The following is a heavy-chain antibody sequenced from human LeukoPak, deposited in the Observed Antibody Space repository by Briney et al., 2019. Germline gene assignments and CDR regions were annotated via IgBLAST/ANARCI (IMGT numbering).Heavy chain of an antibody. CDR2: ISAHNSNT. J-gene: IGHJ3*02. CDR1: GYSFSNYG. Sequence: ASVKVPCKASGYSFSNYGISWLRQAPGQGLEWMGWISAHNSNTNYAQKFQGRVTMTTDTSRTTAYMELRSLRSDDTAVYYCARPQEGITMVRGVIRWAAFDIWGQGTMVTVSS. CDR3: ARPQEGITMVRGVIRWAAFDI. V-gene: IGHV1-18*01. D-gene: IGHD3-10*01.